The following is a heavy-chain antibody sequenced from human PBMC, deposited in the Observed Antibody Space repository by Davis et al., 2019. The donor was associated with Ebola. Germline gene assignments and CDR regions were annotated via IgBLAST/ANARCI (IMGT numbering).Heavy chain of an antibody. Sequence: GESLKISCAASGFPFTTYTLNWVRQAPGKGLEWVGRIKSKTDGGTTDYAAPVKGRFTISRDDSKNTLYLQMNSLKTEDTAVYYCTANQRGYYDNSGYYYSPYYFDYWGQGTLVTVSS. V-gene: IGHV3-15*01. J-gene: IGHJ4*02. CDR3: TANQRGYYDNSGYYYSPYYFDY. CDR1: GFPFTTYT. CDR2: IKSKTDGGTT. D-gene: IGHD3-22*01.